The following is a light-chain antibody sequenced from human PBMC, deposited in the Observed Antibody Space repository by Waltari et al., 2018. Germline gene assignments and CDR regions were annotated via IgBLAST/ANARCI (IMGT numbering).Light chain of an antibody. Sequence: DVVMTQSPLPLPIAPGQPASISCRGSQSLVHRNGNTSLSWYQQKPGQPPRRLIYEVSNQDSGVPDRFSGSGAGTDFTLKISRVEAEDVGVYYCGQGTHLPPFTFGPGTKLDIK. CDR2: EVS. J-gene: IGKJ3*01. CDR3: GQGTHLPPFT. CDR1: QSLVHRNGNTS. V-gene: IGKV2-30*02.